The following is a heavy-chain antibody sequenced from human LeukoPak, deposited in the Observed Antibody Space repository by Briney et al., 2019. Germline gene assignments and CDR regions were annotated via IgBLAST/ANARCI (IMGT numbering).Heavy chain of an antibody. V-gene: IGHV1-18*01. Sequence: ASVKVSCKASGYTFTSYGISWVRQAPGQGLEWMGWISAYNGNTNYAQKLQGRVTMTTDTSTSTAYMELRSLRSDDTAVYYCARDGRGTELYRYSGSYGVEDYWGQGTLVTVSS. CDR2: ISAYNGNT. CDR3: ARDGRGTELYRYSGSYGVEDY. CDR1: GYTFTSYG. J-gene: IGHJ4*02. D-gene: IGHD1-26*01.